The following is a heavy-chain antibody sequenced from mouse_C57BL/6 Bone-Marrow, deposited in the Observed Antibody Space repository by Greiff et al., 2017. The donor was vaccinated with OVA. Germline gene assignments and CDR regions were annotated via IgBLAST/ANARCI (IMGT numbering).Heavy chain of an antibody. V-gene: IGHV1-66*01. CDR1: GYSFTSYY. CDR3: SRNYCGNLYSIDY. D-gene: IGHD2-1*01. J-gene: IGHJ4*01. CDR2: IYPGSGNT. Sequence: VQLVESGPELVKPGASVKISCKASGYSFTSYYIHWVKQRPGQGLEWIGWIYPGSGNTKYNEKFKGKATLTADTTSSTAYMQLSSRPTEDSAVYYCSRNYCGNLYSIDYWGQGTSVTVSS.